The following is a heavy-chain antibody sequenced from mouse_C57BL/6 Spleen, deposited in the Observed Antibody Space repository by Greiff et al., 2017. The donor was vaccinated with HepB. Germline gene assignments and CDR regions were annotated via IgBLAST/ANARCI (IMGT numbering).Heavy chain of an antibody. CDR2: INPNNGGT. CDR3: ARTRYGSSYGWYFDD. Sequence: EVQLQQSGPELVKPGASVKIPCKASGYTFTDYNMDWVKQSHGKSLEWIGDINPNNGGTIYNQKFKGKATLTVDKSSSTAYMELRSLTSEDTAVYYCARTRYGSSYGWYFDDWGTGTTVTVSS. J-gene: IGHJ1*03. D-gene: IGHD1-1*01. V-gene: IGHV1-18*01. CDR1: GYTFTDYN.